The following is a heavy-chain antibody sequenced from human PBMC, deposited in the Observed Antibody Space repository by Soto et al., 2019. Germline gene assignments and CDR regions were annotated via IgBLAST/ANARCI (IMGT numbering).Heavy chain of an antibody. J-gene: IGHJ6*02. V-gene: IGHV4-59*08. CDR2: DYYTGST. CDR1: GGSISSYY. Sequence: QVQLQESGPGLVKPSETLSLTCTVSGGSISSYYWSWIRQTPGKGLEWIGYDYYTGSTNYNPALKSVVTSSIEKTMNQFSLRLSSVTSADTAVYYCARQRYYIVTSFYNYGMDVWGQGTTVTVSS. CDR3: ARQRYYIVTSFYNYGMDV. D-gene: IGHD3-9*01.